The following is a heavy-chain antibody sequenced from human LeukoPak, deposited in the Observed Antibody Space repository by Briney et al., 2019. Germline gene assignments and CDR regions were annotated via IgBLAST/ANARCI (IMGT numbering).Heavy chain of an antibody. CDR2: ISAYNGNT. Sequence: ASVKVSCKASGYTLTSYGISWVRQAPGQGLEWMGWISAYNGNTNYAQKLQGRVTMTTDTSTSTAYMELRSLRSDDTAVYYCARDRTYYYDSSGYYYWFDYWGQGTLVTVSS. V-gene: IGHV1-18*01. CDR3: ARDRTYYYDSSGYYYWFDY. D-gene: IGHD3-22*01. J-gene: IGHJ4*02. CDR1: GYTLTSYG.